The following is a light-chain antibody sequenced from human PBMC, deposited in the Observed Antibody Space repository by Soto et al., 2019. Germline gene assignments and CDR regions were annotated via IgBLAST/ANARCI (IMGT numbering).Light chain of an antibody. Sequence: EIVMTQSPATLSASPGERATLSCRASQSVSSNLVWYQQKAGQAPRLLIYGASTRATGISARFSGSGSGTEFTLTISSLQSEDFAVYYCQQYNNWPRTFGQGTKVEMK. CDR1: QSVSSN. CDR3: QQYNNWPRT. J-gene: IGKJ1*01. CDR2: GAS. V-gene: IGKV3-15*01.